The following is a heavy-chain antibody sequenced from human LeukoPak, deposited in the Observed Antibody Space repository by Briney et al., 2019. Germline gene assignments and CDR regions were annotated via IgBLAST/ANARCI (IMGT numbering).Heavy chain of an antibody. J-gene: IGHJ4*02. CDR2: IIPILGIA. CDR1: GGTFSSYA. Sequence: GSSVKVSCKATGGTFSSYAISWVRQAPGQGLEWMGRIIPILGIANYAQKFQGRVTITADKSTSTAYMELSSLRSEDTAVYYCARDKALTTLADCWGQGTLVTVSS. CDR3: ARDKALTTLADC. D-gene: IGHD4-11*01. V-gene: IGHV1-69*04.